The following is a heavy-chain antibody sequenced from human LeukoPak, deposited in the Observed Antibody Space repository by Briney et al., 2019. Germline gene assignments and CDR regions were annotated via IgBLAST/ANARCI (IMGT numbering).Heavy chain of an antibody. D-gene: IGHD3-10*01. CDR3: ARGGVSGGFDY. CDR1: GFTLSNSW. V-gene: IGHV3-74*01. J-gene: IGHJ4*02. Sequence: PGGSLRLSCAASGFTLSNSWMFWVRDPRGKGLKYVSEINNDGSRTSYADSVKGRFTISRDGAENTLFLQMNSLRAEDTAVYFCARGGVSGGFDYWGQGTLVTVSS. CDR2: INNDGSRT.